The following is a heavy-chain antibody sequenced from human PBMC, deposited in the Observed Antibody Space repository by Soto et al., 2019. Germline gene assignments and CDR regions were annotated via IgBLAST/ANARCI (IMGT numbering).Heavy chain of an antibody. J-gene: IGHJ4*02. CDR3: ARSYYGSGSYYPIKY. CDR1: GGSIRSYY. V-gene: IGHV4-59*08. CDR2: IYYSGST. Sequence: SETLSLTCPVSGGSIRSYYWSWIRQPPGKGLEWIGYIYYSGSTNYNPSLKSRVTISVDTSKNQFSLKLSSVTAADTAVYYCARSYYGSGSYYPIKYWGQGTLVTVSS. D-gene: IGHD3-10*01.